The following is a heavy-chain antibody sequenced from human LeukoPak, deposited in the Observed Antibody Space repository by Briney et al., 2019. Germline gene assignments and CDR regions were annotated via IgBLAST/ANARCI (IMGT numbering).Heavy chain of an antibody. CDR2: IKQDGGEK. D-gene: IGHD4-11*01. V-gene: IGHV3-7*03. CDR1: GFTFSSYW. J-gene: IGHJ4*02. Sequence: GGSLKLSCAASGFTFSSYWMIWVRQAPGKGLEWVANIKQDGGEKHYVDSVKGRFTISRDNVKTSVHLQMNSLGVEDTAVYYCARALPNDYSNPPDYWGQGTLVTVSS. CDR3: ARALPNDYSNPPDY.